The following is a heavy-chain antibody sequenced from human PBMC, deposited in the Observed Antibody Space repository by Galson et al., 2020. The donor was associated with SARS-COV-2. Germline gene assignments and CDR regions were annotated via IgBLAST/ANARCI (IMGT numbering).Heavy chain of an antibody. CDR1: GFTFSDYY. D-gene: IGHD5-18*01. J-gene: IGHJ4*02. V-gene: IGHV3-11*01. CDR3: ARKNFGYSYGYGAAYFDY. Sequence: GESLKISCAASGFTFSDYYMSWIRQAPGKGLEWVSYISSSGSTIYYADSVKGRFTISRDNAKNSLYLQMNSLRAEDTAVYYCARKNFGYSYGYGAAYFDYWGQGTLVTVSS. CDR2: ISSSGSTI.